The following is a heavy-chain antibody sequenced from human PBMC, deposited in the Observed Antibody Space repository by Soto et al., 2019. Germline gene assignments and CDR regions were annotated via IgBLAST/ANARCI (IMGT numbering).Heavy chain of an antibody. J-gene: IGHJ4*02. Sequence: EVQLVESGGCLVQPGGSLSLSCAASGFTFSSYEMNWVRQAPGKGLEWVSYISSSGRTIYYADSVNGRFTISRDNAKNSLYLQMNSLRAEDTAVYYCARSGYNWNDGARGYFDYWGQGTLVTVSS. V-gene: IGHV3-48*03. CDR1: GFTFSSYE. CDR2: ISSSGRTI. D-gene: IGHD1-20*01. CDR3: ARSGYNWNDGARGYFDY.